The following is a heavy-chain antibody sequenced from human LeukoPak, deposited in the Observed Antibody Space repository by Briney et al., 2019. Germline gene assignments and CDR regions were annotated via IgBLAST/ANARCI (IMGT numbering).Heavy chain of an antibody. CDR2: IYYSGST. CDR1: GDSLRPYY. Sequence: SETLSLACTVSGDSLRPYYSCWIRQSPREGRVWIGYIYYSGSTNYNTSLKSRVTISVDMSKNQFSLILSSVTAADTALYYCARHFTYYYDSSGYPRDAFDIWGQGTMVTVSS. J-gene: IGHJ3*02. D-gene: IGHD3-22*01. V-gene: IGHV4-59*08. CDR3: ARHFTYYYDSSGYPRDAFDI.